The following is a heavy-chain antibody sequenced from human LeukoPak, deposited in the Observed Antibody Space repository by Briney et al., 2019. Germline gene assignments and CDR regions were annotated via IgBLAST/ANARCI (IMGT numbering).Heavy chain of an antibody. V-gene: IGHV3-7*05. Sequence: GGSLRLSCAASGFPFSTYWMSWVRQAPGKGLEWVANIKKDGSEKYYVDSVKGRFTISRDNAKSSLYLQMNSLRAEDTAVYYCASQSSGLFAYWGQGTLVTVSS. CDR3: ASQSSGLFAY. CDR2: IKKDGSEK. J-gene: IGHJ4*02. D-gene: IGHD3-10*01. CDR1: GFPFSTYW.